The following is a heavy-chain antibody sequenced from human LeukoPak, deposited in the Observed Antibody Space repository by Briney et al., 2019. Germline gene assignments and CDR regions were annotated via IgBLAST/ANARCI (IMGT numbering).Heavy chain of an antibody. J-gene: IGHJ3*02. V-gene: IGHV3-74*01. CDR1: GFTFSSDW. CDR3: ARSSGRSPFDM. CDR2: VNSDGGST. Sequence: GGSPRLSCAASGFTFSSDWMHWVRQGPGKGLAWVSRVNSDGGSTNYADSVKGRFTISRDNAKNTLYLQMNSLRADDTAVYYCARSSGRSPFDMWGQGTMVTVSS. D-gene: IGHD6-19*01.